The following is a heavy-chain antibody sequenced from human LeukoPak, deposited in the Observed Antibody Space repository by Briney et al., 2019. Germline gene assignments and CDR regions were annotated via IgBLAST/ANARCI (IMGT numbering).Heavy chain of an antibody. CDR3: ARHVTPLWFGELFPRAFDI. D-gene: IGHD3-10*01. V-gene: IGHV5-51*01. J-gene: IGHJ3*02. CDR1: GYSFTSYW. CDR2: IYPGDSDT. Sequence: GESLKISCKGSGYSFTSYWIGWVRQMPGKGLEWMGIIYPGDSDTRYSPSFQGQVTISADKSISTAYLQWSSLKASDTAMYYCARHVTPLWFGELFPRAFDIWGQGTMVTVSS.